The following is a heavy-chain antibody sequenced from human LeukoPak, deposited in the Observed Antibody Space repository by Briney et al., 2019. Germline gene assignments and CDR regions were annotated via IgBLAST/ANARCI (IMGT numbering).Heavy chain of an antibody. CDR1: GFTFSSYD. Sequence: GGSLRLSCEASGFTFSSYDMSWVRQAPGKGLEWVSTISSSGGSKYYADSVKGRFTISRDNSKNTLYLQMNSLRAEDTALYYCARAGATPLRYYYYYMDVWGKGTTVTVSS. D-gene: IGHD1-26*01. J-gene: IGHJ6*03. CDR2: ISSSGGSK. CDR3: ARAGATPLRYYYYYMDV. V-gene: IGHV3-23*01.